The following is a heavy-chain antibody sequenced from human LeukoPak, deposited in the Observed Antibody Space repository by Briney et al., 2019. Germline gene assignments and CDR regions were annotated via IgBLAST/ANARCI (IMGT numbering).Heavy chain of an antibody. V-gene: IGHV4-59*01. D-gene: IGHD1-1*01. CDR2: IHYTGKN. CDR1: GDSITNYY. Sequence: SETLSLTCSVSGDSITNYYWNWVRQPPGKGLEWIGYIHYTGKNYYNPSLKSRITMSVDTSKSQFSLKLSSVTTADTAVYYCAKWHERLLAFDSWGQGALVTVSS. CDR3: AKWHERLLAFDS. J-gene: IGHJ4*02.